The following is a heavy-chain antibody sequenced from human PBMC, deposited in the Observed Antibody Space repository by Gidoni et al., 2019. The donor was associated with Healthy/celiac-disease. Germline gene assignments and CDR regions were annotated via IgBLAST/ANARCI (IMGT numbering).Heavy chain of an antibody. CDR2: ISGRGGST. CDR1: GFTFSSYA. D-gene: IGHD5-12*01. J-gene: IGHJ4*02. Sequence: EVQLLESGGGLVQPGGSLRLSCAASGFTFSSYALSWVRQAPGKGLEWVSAISGRGGSTYYADSVKGRFTISRDNSKNTLYLQMNSLRAEDTAVYYCAKDGPVATIPYYFDYWGQGTLVTVSS. CDR3: AKDGPVATIPYYFDY. V-gene: IGHV3-23*01.